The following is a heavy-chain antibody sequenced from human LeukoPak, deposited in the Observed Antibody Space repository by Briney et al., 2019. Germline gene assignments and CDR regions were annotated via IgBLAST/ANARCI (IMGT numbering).Heavy chain of an antibody. CDR2: IYNSGNT. CDR1: GGSISGYY. V-gene: IGHV4-59*12. CDR3: ARAEMATIYY. J-gene: IGHJ4*02. D-gene: IGHD5-24*01. Sequence: SETLSLTCTVSGGSISGYYWSWIRQPPGKGLEWIGYIYNSGNTNYNPSLKSRVTISVDTSKNQFSLKLSSVTAADTAVYYCARAEMATIYYWGQGTLVTVSS.